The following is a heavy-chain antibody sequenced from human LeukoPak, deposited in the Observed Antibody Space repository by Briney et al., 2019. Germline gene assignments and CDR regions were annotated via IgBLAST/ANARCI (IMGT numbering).Heavy chain of an antibody. CDR1: GYTFTSYD. V-gene: IGHV1-8*01. D-gene: IGHD3-10*01. CDR2: MNPNSGNT. Sequence: ASVKVSCKASGYTFTSYDINWVRQATGQGLEWMGWMNPNSGNTGYAQKFQGRVTMTRNTFISTAYMELSSLRSEDTAVYYCATLESSESLCDYWGQGTLVTVSS. CDR3: ATLESSESLCDY. J-gene: IGHJ4*02.